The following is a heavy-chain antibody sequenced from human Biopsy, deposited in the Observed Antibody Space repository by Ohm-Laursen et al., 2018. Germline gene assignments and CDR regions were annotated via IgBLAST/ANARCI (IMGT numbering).Heavy chain of an antibody. CDR2: IYNSGST. D-gene: IGHD2/OR15-2a*01. Sequence: SETLSLTCTVSGGSIRSDYWSWIRQTPGKGLEWIGYIYNSGSTNYNPSLKSRVTISVDTSKNQFSLRLNSVTAADTAVYYCPRATNSTGWPYYYFYGMDVWGQGTTVTVSS. V-gene: IGHV4-59*01. J-gene: IGHJ6*02. CDR1: GGSIRSDY. CDR3: PRATNSTGWPYYYFYGMDV.